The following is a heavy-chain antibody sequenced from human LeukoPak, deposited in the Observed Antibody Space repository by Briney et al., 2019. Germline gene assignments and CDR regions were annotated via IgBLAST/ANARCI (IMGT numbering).Heavy chain of an antibody. CDR3: ARRYSSSWYPSDAFDI. Sequence: ASVKVSCKASGYTFTGYYMHWVRQAPGQGLEWMGWINPNSGGTNYAQKFQGRVTMPRDTSISTAYMELSRLRSDDTAVYYCARRYSSSWYPSDAFDIWGQGTMVTVSS. J-gene: IGHJ3*02. V-gene: IGHV1-2*02. D-gene: IGHD6-13*01. CDR2: INPNSGGT. CDR1: GYTFTGYY.